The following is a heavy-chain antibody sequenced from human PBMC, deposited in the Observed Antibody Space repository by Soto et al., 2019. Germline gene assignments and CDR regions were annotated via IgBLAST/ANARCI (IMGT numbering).Heavy chain of an antibody. CDR3: ARSLPGTYGAFDL. J-gene: IGHJ3*01. D-gene: IGHD1-7*01. Sequence: EVQLVESGGGLVQPGGSLRLSCAASGFTFSSYWMHWVRQAPGKGLVWVSRISGDGSSTNYADSVKGRFTISRDNAQNTAYLHIDSLRAEDTAVYYCARSLPGTYGAFDLWGQGTMVTVSS. CDR1: GFTFSSYW. V-gene: IGHV3-74*01. CDR2: ISGDGSST.